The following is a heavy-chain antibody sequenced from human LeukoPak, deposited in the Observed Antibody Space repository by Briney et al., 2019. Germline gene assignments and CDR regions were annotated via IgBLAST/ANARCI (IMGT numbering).Heavy chain of an antibody. D-gene: IGHD6-13*01. V-gene: IGHV4-31*03. J-gene: IGHJ6*02. CDR1: GGSISSGGYY. CDR2: IYYNGST. CDR3: ASSSWYRSHYYYYGMDV. Sequence: SESLSLTCTVSGGSISSGGYYWIWIRHHPGKGLEWFGYIYYNGSTYYNPSLKSRVTGSVDTSKNQFSLKMSSVTAADTAVYYCASSSWYRSHYYYYGMDVWGQGTTVTVSS.